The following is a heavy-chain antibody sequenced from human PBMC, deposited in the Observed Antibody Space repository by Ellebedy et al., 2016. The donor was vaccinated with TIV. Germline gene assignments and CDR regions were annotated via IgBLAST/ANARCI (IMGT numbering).Heavy chain of an antibody. V-gene: IGHV4-39*06. CDR1: GDSISRSTYY. J-gene: IGHJ3*02. CDR2: IDNSGST. Sequence: PSETLSLTCTVSGDSISRSTYYWGWIRQPPGKGLEWMGSIDNSGSTRHNPSLKSRVTLSVDTSRNQFPLKLTSVTAADTAVYYCARRDAFDIWGQGTMVIVSS. CDR3: ARRDAFDI.